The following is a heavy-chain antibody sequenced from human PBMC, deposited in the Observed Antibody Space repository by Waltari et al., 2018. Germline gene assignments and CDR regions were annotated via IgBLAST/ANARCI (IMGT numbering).Heavy chain of an antibody. CDR3: LRDRRGADLFDY. CDR2: INQDGSER. CDR1: GFSFRAYW. V-gene: IGHV3-7*03. J-gene: IGHJ4*02. D-gene: IGHD3-10*01. Sequence: EVQMVESGGTLVQPGGSLRLSCDPSGFSFRAYWMTWVRQVPGKGLEWVANINQDGSERNYVDSVKGRFTISRDNAKNSLYLQMNSLRAEDTAVYYCLRDRRGADLFDYWGQGTLVTVSS.